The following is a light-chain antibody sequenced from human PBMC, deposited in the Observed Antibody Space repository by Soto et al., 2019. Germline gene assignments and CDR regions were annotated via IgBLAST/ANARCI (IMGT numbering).Light chain of an antibody. J-gene: IGKJ1*01. CDR2: RAS. CDR3: QQYGATRWT. V-gene: IGKV3-15*01. Sequence: IVMTQSPTTLSVSPGERATLSRRASQNIYSNIAWYQQRPGQAPRLLIYRASTRATGVPARFSGSGSGTDFTLTISRLEPEDFAVYFCQQYGATRWTFGQGTKVDIK. CDR1: QNIYSN.